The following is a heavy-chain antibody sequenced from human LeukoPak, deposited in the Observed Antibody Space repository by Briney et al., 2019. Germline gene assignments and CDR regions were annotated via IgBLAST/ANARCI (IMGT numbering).Heavy chain of an antibody. V-gene: IGHV3-33*08. CDR3: ARSKHAFDI. Sequence: GGSLRLSCAASGFAFSSYAMSWVRQAPGKGLEWVAVIWYDGSNKYYADSVKGRFTISRDNSKNTLYLQMNSLRAEDTAVYYCARSKHAFDIWGQGTMVTVSS. CDR1: GFAFSSYA. J-gene: IGHJ3*02. CDR2: IWYDGSNK.